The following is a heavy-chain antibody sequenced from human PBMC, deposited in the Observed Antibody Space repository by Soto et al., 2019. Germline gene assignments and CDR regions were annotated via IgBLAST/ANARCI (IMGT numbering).Heavy chain of an antibody. CDR3: ARDSGYCRRPDCKGDAFDI. D-gene: IGHD2-15*01. J-gene: IGHJ3*02. Sequence: EVQLVESGGGLVQPGGSLRLSCAGSGFTFSNYWMSWVRQTPGKGLEWVANIKQDGSARYHVDSVKGRFTISRDNAKNSLYLQMNSLRAEDTAVYFCARDSGYCRRPDCKGDAFDIWVQGTMVTVSS. CDR2: IKQDGSAR. CDR1: GFTFSNYW. V-gene: IGHV3-7*05.